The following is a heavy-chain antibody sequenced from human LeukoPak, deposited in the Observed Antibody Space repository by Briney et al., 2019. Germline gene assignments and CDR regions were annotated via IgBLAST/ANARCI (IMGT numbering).Heavy chain of an antibody. CDR2: ISGSGGRT. V-gene: IGHV3-23*01. J-gene: IGHJ4*02. CDR3: AKDRRAAAGPPYYFDN. Sequence: PGGSLRLSCAASRLTFSDYAMTWVRQAPGKGLQWVSTISGSGGRTYYTDSVKGRFTVSRDNSKNTLYLQMKSLRVEDAAVYYCAKDRRAAAGPPYYFDNWGQGTLVTVYS. D-gene: IGHD6-13*01. CDR1: RLTFSDYA.